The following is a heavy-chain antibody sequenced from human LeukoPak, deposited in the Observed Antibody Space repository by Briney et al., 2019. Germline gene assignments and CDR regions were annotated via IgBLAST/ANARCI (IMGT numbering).Heavy chain of an antibody. CDR3: ARYPIPGVYSSSWYGRDDAFDI. CDR1: GGSVSSSSYF. CDR2: VYYDGGT. Sequence: SETLSLTCTVSGGSVSSSSYFWAWIRQPPGKGLEWIGSVYYDGGTSHSPSLKSRVTVPVDTSKNQFSLRLRSVTAADTAVYYCARYPIPGVYSSSWYGRDDAFDIWGQGTMVTVSS. D-gene: IGHD6-13*01. J-gene: IGHJ3*02. V-gene: IGHV4-39*07.